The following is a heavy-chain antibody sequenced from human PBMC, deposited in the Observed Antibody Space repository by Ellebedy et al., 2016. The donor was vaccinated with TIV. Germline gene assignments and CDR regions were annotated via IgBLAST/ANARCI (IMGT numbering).Heavy chain of an antibody. Sequence: PGGSLRLSCAPSGFTVYSNYMSWVRQAPGKGLEWVSVMYSDDSTYYADSVKGRFTISRDNFKNTLYLQMNSLRVEDTAVYYCARRELMGYNYGRFAFNIWGQGTMVTVSS. CDR2: MYSDDST. J-gene: IGHJ3*02. CDR3: ARRELMGYNYGRFAFNI. D-gene: IGHD5-18*01. V-gene: IGHV3-66*04. CDR1: GFTVYSNY.